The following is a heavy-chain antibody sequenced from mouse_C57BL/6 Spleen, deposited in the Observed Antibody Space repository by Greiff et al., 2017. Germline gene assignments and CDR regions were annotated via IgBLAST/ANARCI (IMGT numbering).Heavy chain of an antibody. V-gene: IGHV5-9*01. J-gene: IGHJ1*03. CDR1: GFTFSSYT. Sequence: EVKLVESGGGLVKPGGSLKLSCAASGFTFSSYTMSWVRQTPEKRLEWVATISGGGGNTYYPDSVKGRFTISRDNAKNTLYLQMSSLRSEDTALYYCARHADYYGSSYDWYFDGWGTGTTVTVSS. D-gene: IGHD1-1*01. CDR2: ISGGGGNT. CDR3: ARHADYYGSSYDWYFDG.